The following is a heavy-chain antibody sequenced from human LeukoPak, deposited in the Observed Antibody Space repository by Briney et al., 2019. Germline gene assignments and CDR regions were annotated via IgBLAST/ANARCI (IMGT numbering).Heavy chain of an antibody. CDR3: ARGLRSGLFDY. J-gene: IGHJ4*02. CDR2: IYTSGST. V-gene: IGHV4-4*07. Sequence: SETLSLTCTVSGGSISSYYGSWIRQPAGKGLEWIGRIYTSGSTNYNPSLKGRVTMSVDTSKNQSPLKLSSVTAADTAVYYCARGLRSGLFDYWGQGTLVTVSS. CDR1: GGSISSYY. D-gene: IGHD2-15*01.